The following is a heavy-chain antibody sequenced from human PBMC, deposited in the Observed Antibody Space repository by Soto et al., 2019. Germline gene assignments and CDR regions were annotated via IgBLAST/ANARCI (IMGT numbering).Heavy chain of an antibody. J-gene: IGHJ4*02. Sequence: QVQLVQSGAEVKKPGSSVKVSCKASGGTFSSYTINWVRQAPRQGLEWMARIIPILDIANYAQKFQGRVTMTADKSTSTAYMELSRQRSEDTAVYYCARDRHYDFWSGYCSYYCDYWGQGTLVAVSS. CDR2: IIPILDIA. CDR3: ARDRHYDFWSGYCSYYCDY. V-gene: IGHV1-69*08. CDR1: GGTFSSYT. D-gene: IGHD3-3*01.